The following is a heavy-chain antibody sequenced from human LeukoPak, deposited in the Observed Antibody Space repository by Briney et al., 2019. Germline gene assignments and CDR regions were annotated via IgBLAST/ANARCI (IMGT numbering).Heavy chain of an antibody. CDR1: GFTFSSYS. D-gene: IGHD6-13*01. J-gene: IGHJ4*02. CDR3: ASPTGYTVGDY. CDR2: ISSSSSYI. V-gene: IGHV3-21*01. Sequence: VGSLRLSCEASGFTFSSYSMNWVSQAQGKGLEWVLSISSSSSYIYYADSVKGRFTISRDNAKNSLYLQMNSLRAEDTAVYYCASPTGYTVGDYWGQGTLVTVSS.